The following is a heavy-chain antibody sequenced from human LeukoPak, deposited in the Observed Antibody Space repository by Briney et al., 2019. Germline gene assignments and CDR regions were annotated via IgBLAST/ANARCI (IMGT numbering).Heavy chain of an antibody. Sequence: PGGSLRLSCAASGFTFSGYSMNWVRQAPGKGLEWVSYISKSSSTIYYADSVKGRFTISRDNSKNTLYLQMNSLRAEDTAVYYCARASPRYCSGGSCPDAFDIWGQGTMVTVSS. D-gene: IGHD2-15*01. CDR2: ISKSSSTI. CDR3: ARASPRYCSGGSCPDAFDI. V-gene: IGHV3-48*01. J-gene: IGHJ3*02. CDR1: GFTFSGYS.